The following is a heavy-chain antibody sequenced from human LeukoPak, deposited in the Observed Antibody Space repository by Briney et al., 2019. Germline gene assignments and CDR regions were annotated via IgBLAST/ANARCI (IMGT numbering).Heavy chain of an antibody. CDR3: VRVMGYSYGFFDS. CDR2: ISWNNDII. V-gene: IGHV3-9*01. J-gene: IGHJ4*02. D-gene: IGHD5-18*01. CDR1: GFTFSSYA. Sequence: GGSLRLSCAASGFTFSSYAMHWVRQAPGKGLEWVSGISWNNDIIGYVDSVKGRFAISRDNAKSSLYLQMNSLRAEDTALYYCVRVMGYSYGFFDSWGQGTLVTISS.